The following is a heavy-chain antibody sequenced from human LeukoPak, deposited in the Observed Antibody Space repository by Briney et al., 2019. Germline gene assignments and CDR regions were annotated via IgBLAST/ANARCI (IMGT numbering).Heavy chain of an antibody. CDR3: ARLTYREYYYYYGMDV. V-gene: IGHV1-2*02. J-gene: IGHJ6*02. Sequence: RRASVKVSCKASGYTFTGYYMHWVRQAPGQGLEWMGWINPNNGGTNYAQKFQGRVTMTRDTSISTAYMELSRLRSDDTAVYYCARLTYREYYYYYGMDVWGQGTTVTVSS. CDR1: GYTFTGYY. D-gene: IGHD1-14*01. CDR2: INPNNGGT.